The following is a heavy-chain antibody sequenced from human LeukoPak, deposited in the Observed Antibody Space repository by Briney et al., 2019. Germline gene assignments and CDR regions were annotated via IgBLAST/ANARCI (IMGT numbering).Heavy chain of an antibody. J-gene: IGHJ4*01. Sequence: SETLSLTCAVYGGSFSGYYWSWIRQSPGKGLEWIGYIYYTGSSSYNPSLRSRVTISADTSKNQFSLKLSSVTAADTAVYYCASRKLGNDYWGQGTLVTVSS. CDR3: ASRKLGNDY. D-gene: IGHD7-27*01. V-gene: IGHV4-59*01. CDR1: GGSFSGYY. CDR2: IYYTGSS.